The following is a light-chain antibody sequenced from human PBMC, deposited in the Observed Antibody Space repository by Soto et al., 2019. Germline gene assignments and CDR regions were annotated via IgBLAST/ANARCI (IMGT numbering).Light chain of an antibody. V-gene: IGKV1-16*01. Sequence: DIQMTQSPSSLSASVGDRVTITCRASQVINNYLVWFQQKPGKAPKSLIHGASSLQSGVPSRFSGSGSGTYFTLNISSLLPEDFATYYCQQYISFPHTFGQGTKLDI. CDR2: GAS. CDR3: QQYISFPHT. J-gene: IGKJ2*01. CDR1: QVINNY.